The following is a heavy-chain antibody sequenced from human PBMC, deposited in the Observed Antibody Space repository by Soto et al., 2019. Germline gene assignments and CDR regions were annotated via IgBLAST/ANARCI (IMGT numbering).Heavy chain of an antibody. CDR3: ARGRRYCTTTSCYPPALFPYGMDV. CDR1: GCTFTKYD. D-gene: IGHD2-2*01. V-gene: IGHV1-8*01. Sequence: AAVKVSCKTCGCTFTKYDINWVRQAAGQGLEWMGWINPDSDNTGYAQKFQGRVTMTRDTSISTAYMELNSLRSEDTAVYYCARGRRYCTTTSCYPPALFPYGMDVWGQGTTVTVSS. J-gene: IGHJ6*02. CDR2: INPDSDNT.